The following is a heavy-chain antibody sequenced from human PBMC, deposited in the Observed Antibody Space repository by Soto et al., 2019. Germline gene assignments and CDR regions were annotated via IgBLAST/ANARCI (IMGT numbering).Heavy chain of an antibody. CDR3: ARVATSIVGPATLAY. Sequence: QVQLVESGGGVVQPGRSLRLSCAASGFIFSNYGMHWVRQAPGKGLEWVAAIWYDGSEKKHVDSVKGRFTISRDNSKNTLYLQMNSLRVEDTAVYYCARVATSIVGPATLAYWGQGTLVTVSS. J-gene: IGHJ4*02. D-gene: IGHD1-26*01. V-gene: IGHV3-33*01. CDR1: GFIFSNYG. CDR2: IWYDGSEK.